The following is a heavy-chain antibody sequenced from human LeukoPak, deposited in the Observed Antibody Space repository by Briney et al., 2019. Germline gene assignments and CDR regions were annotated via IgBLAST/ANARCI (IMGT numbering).Heavy chain of an antibody. CDR3: ARGPYIVVVPAATTLYYYYYGMDV. J-gene: IGHJ6*02. CDR2: MNPNSGNT. Sequence: ASVKVSCKDSGYTFTSYDINWVRQATGQGLEWMGWMNPNSGNTGYAQKFQGRVTMTRNTSISTAYMELSSLRSEDTAVYYCARGPYIVVVPAATTLYYYYYGMDVWGQGTTVTVSS. V-gene: IGHV1-8*01. CDR1: GYTFTSYD. D-gene: IGHD2-2*01.